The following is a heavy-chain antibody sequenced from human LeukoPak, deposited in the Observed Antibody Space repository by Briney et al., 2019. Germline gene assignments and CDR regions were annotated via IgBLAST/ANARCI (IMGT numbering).Heavy chain of an antibody. CDR2: INPNSGGT. V-gene: IGHV1-2*02. Sequence: ASVKVSCKASGYTFTSYGISWVRQAPGQGLEWMGWINPNSGGTNYAQKFQGRVTMTRDTSISTAYMELSRLRSDDTAVYYCARGTGGYSWPTWGQGTLVTVSS. CDR1: GYTFTSYG. D-gene: IGHD5-18*01. J-gene: IGHJ5*02. CDR3: ARGTGGYSWPT.